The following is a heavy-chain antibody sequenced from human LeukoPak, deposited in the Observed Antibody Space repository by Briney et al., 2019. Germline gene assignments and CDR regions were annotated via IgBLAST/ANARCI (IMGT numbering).Heavy chain of an antibody. V-gene: IGHV4-38-2*01. CDR3: ARVGARGIDY. J-gene: IGHJ4*02. D-gene: IGHD3-16*01. CDR1: GYSISSGYY. Sequence: PSETLSLTCAVSGYSISSGYYWGWIRQPPGKGLEWIGSIYHSGSTYYNPSLKSRVTISVDTSKNQFSLKLSSVTAADTAVYYCARVGARGIDYWGQGTLVTVSS. CDR2: IYHSGST.